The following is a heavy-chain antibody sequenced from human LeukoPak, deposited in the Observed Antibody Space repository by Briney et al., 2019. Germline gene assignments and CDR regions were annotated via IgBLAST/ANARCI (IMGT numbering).Heavy chain of an antibody. J-gene: IGHJ6*03. V-gene: IGHV3-21*01. D-gene: IGHD5-18*01. Sequence: AGGSLRLSCAASGFTFSSYAMHWVRQAPGKGLEWVSSITSSSSYVFYADSVKGRFTISRDNAKNSLYLQMNSLRAEDTAVYYCARDGRIQLWLEGYYYYMDVWGKGTTVTVSS. CDR1: GFTFSSYA. CDR2: ITSSSSYV. CDR3: ARDGRIQLWLEGYYYYMDV.